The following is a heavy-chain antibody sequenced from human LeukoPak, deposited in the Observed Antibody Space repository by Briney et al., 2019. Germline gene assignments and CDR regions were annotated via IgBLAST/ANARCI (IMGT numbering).Heavy chain of an antibody. CDR2: IYYSGST. Sequence: YYXSWIRQPPGKGLEWIGYIYYSGSTYYNPSLKSRVTISVDTSKNQFSLKLSSVTAADTAVYYCARAGGYDLFDYWGQGTLVTVSS. J-gene: IGHJ4*02. V-gene: IGHV4-31*02. D-gene: IGHD5-12*01. CDR3: ARAGGYDLFDY. CDR1: YY.